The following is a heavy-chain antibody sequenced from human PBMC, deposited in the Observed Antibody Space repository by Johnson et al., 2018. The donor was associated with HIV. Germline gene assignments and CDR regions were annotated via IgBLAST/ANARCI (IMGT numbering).Heavy chain of an antibody. CDR3: ARDDGWEPTGNDAFDI. V-gene: IGHV3-11*04. D-gene: IGHD1-26*01. CDR2: ISSSGNTI. CDR1: GITFSVYY. J-gene: IGHJ3*02. Sequence: QVQLVESGGGLVKPGGSLRLSCAASGITFSVYYMSWIRQAPGKGLEWVSYISSSGNTIYYADSVKGRVTISRDNAKKSLYLQMNSLRAEDTAVYYCARDDGWEPTGNDAFDIWGQGTMVTVSS.